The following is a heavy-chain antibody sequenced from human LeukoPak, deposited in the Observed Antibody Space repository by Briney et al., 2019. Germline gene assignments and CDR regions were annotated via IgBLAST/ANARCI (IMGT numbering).Heavy chain of an antibody. CDR1: GGTFSSYA. J-gene: IGHJ3*02. CDR3: ARDAVATGPGEAFAI. D-gene: IGHD5-12*01. Sequence: ASVKVSCKASGGTFSSYAISWVRQAPGQGLEWMGRIIPILGIAYYAHTFQGRVTITAEKTTSTAYMELSSLRSEDTAVDYCARDAVATGPGEAFAIWGQGTMVTVSS. V-gene: IGHV1-69*04. CDR2: IIPILGIA.